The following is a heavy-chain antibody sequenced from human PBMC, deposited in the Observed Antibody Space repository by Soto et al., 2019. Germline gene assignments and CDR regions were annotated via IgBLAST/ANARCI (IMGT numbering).Heavy chain of an antibody. Sequence: ASVKVSCKASGGTFSSYAISWVRQAPGQGLEWMGGIIPIFGTANYAQKFQGRVTITADKSTSTAYMELSSLRSEDTAVYYCARGIAAAGYYYSYGMDVWGQGTTVTVSS. V-gene: IGHV1-69*06. CDR3: ARGIAAAGYYYSYGMDV. J-gene: IGHJ6*02. D-gene: IGHD6-13*01. CDR1: GGTFSSYA. CDR2: IIPIFGTA.